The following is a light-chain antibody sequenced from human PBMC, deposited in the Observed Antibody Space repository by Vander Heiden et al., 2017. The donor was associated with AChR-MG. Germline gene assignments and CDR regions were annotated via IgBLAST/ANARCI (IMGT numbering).Light chain of an antibody. CDR2: DVS. Sequence: QSALTQPASVSGSPGQSITISCTGTISDVGGYNYVSWFQHHRDKAPQLIISDVSHRPSGVSNRFSGSKSGNTASLIISGLQAEDEADYDCCSYSSSNTRYVFGTGTKVTVV. CDR3: CSYSSSNTRYV. V-gene: IGLV2-14*03. J-gene: IGLJ1*01. CDR1: ISDVGGYNY.